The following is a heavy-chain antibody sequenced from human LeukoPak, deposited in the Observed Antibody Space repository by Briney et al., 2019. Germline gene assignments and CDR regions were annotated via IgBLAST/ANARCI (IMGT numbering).Heavy chain of an antibody. CDR3: ARHDWQQQSPGW. CDR1: GGSISSGDYY. J-gene: IGHJ4*02. Sequence: SETLSLTCTVSGGSISSGDYYWSWIRQPPGKGLEWIGYIYYSGSTYYNPSLKSRVTISADTSKNQFSLKLNSVTAADTAVYYCARHDWQQQSPGWWGQGTLVTVSS. CDR2: IYYSGST. D-gene: IGHD6-13*01. V-gene: IGHV4-30-4*01.